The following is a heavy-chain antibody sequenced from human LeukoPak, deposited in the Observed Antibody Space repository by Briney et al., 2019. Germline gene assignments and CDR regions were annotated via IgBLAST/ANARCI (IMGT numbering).Heavy chain of an antibody. Sequence: HPGRSLRLSCAASGFTFSSYGMHWVRQAPGKGLEWVAVISYDGSNKHYADSVKGRFTISRDNSKNTLYLQMNSLRAEDTAIYYCARALVVVPASLDYWGQGTLVTVSS. D-gene: IGHD2-2*01. CDR3: ARALVVVPASLDY. CDR1: GFTFSSYG. V-gene: IGHV3-30*03. J-gene: IGHJ4*02. CDR2: ISYDGSNK.